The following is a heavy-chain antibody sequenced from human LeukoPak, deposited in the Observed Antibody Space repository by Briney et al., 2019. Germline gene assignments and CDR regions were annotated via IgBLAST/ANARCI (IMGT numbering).Heavy chain of an antibody. CDR2: VRYDGTNE. V-gene: IGHV3-30*02. CDR1: GFIFSSYG. CDR3: AKGGSSGWHFDY. D-gene: IGHD6-19*01. J-gene: IGHJ4*02. Sequence: PGGSLRLSCAASGFIFSSYGMHCVRQAPGKGLEWVAFVRYDGTNEYYADSVKGRFTISRDNSKNTVYLQMNSLRTEDTAVYYCAKGGSSGWHFDYWGQGTLVTVSS.